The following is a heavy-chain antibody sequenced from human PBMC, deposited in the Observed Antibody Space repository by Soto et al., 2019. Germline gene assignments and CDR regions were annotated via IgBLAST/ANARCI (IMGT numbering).Heavy chain of an antibody. CDR1: ADSSTISDSY. D-gene: IGHD6-13*01. Sequence: PSETLSLPCTVSADSSTISDSYWAWLRQPPGKGLQWICSSSYNGGTFYNPSLKGRAPIPVDPPKRHSSLQLPSMSPANTAVYNLARNRIKVVWRVFIYWGQGTPVT. J-gene: IGHJ4*02. V-gene: IGHV4-39*01. CDR2: SSYNGGT. CDR3: ARNRIKVVWRVFIY.